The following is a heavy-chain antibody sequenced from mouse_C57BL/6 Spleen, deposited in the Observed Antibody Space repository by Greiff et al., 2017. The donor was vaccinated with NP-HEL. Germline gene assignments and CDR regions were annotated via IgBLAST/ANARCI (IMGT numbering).Heavy chain of an antibody. D-gene: IGHD6-1*01. Sequence: QVQLQQPGAELVKPGASVKLSCKASGYTFTSYWMQWVKQRPGQGLEWIGEIDPSDSYTNYNQKFKGKATLTVDKSSSTAYMQLSSLTSEDSAVYYCARSDVSSLYYSMDYWGQGTSVTVSS. CDR2: IDPSDSYT. CDR3: ARSDVSSLYYSMDY. CDR1: GYTFTSYW. J-gene: IGHJ4*01. V-gene: IGHV1-50*01.